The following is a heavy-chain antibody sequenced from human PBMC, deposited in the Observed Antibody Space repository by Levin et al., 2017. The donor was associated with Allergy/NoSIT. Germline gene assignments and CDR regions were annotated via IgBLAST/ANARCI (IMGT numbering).Heavy chain of an antibody. Sequence: LSLTCAASGFTFSSSSMNWVRQAPGKGLEWVSYISSSSSTIYYADSVKGRFTISRDNAKNSLYLQMNSLRAEDTAVYYCARDGAPIVVVPAAKVGDCTGDYWGQGTLVTVSS. CDR1: GFTFSSSS. D-gene: IGHD2-2*01. J-gene: IGHJ4*02. CDR2: ISSSSSTI. CDR3: ARDGAPIVVVPAAKVGDCTGDY. V-gene: IGHV3-48*01.